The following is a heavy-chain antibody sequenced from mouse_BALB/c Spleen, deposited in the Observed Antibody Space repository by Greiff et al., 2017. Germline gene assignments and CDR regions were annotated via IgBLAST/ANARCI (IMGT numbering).Heavy chain of an antibody. D-gene: IGHD2-14*01. J-gene: IGHJ4*01. V-gene: IGHV14-1*02. Sequence: EVQLQQSGAELVRPGALVKLSCKASGFNIKDYYMHWVKQRPEQGLEWIGWIDPENGNTIYDPKFQGKASITADTSSNTAYLQLSSLTSEDTAVYYCARSYRYDGRTMDYWGQGTSVTVSS. CDR1: GFNIKDYY. CDR2: IDPENGNT. CDR3: ARSYRYDGRTMDY.